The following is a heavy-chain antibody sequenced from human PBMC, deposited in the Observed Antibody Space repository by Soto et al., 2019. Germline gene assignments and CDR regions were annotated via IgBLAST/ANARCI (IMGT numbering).Heavy chain of an antibody. J-gene: IGHJ4*02. CDR3: ARDRGDDYVWGSYAPYYFDY. CDR1: GYTFTSYY. Sequence: QVQLVQSGAEVKKPGASVKVSCKASGYTFTSYYMHWVRQAPGQGLEWMGIINPSGGSTSYAQKFKGRVTMTRDTSTSTVYMELSSLRSEDTAVYYCARDRGDDYVWGSYAPYYFDYWGQGTLVTVSS. CDR2: INPSGGST. D-gene: IGHD3-16*01. V-gene: IGHV1-46*01.